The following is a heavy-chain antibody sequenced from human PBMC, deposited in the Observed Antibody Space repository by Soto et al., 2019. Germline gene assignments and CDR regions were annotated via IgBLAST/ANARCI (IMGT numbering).Heavy chain of an antibody. CDR2: INPNSGGT. J-gene: IGHJ3*02. V-gene: IGHV1-2*04. Sequence: GASVKVSCKASGYTFTGYYMHWVRQAPGQGLEWKGWINPNSGGTNYAQKFQGWVTMTRDTSISTAYMELSRLRSDDTAVYYCARGQREQCLVRAFAIWSQGTMVTVSS. CDR3: ARGQREQCLVRAFAI. D-gene: IGHD6-19*01. CDR1: GYTFTGYY.